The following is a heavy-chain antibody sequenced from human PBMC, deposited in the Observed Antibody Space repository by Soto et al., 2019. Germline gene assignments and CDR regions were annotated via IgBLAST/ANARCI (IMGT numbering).Heavy chain of an antibody. CDR1: TGSSDSFY. CDR2: FFYTGST. D-gene: IGHD5-12*01. Sequence: QVQLQVSGPGLVKPSATLSLSCTVSTGSSDSFYWSWIRQPPGKGLEWIGYFFYTGSTNHNPSLKGRGTISLNLSRRQFPLGLTSVTGADTALYYRARSRGCYHLNPIDQWGQGLLVTVSS. CDR3: ARSRGCYHLNPIDQ. J-gene: IGHJ4*02. V-gene: IGHV4-59*01.